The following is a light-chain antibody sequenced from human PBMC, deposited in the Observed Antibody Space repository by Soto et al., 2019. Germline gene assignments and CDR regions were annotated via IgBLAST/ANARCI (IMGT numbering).Light chain of an antibody. CDR1: SSDVGLHDY. V-gene: IGLV2-11*01. J-gene: IGLJ3*02. CDR2: DVQ. Sequence: QSALTQPRSVSGSPGQSVTISCIGTSSDVGLHDYVSWYQHHPGKAPKLIIYDVQKRPSGVPGRFSGSKSGNTASLTISGLQTDDEADYYCCSFGGISTSVVFGGGTKLTVL. CDR3: CSFGGISTSVV.